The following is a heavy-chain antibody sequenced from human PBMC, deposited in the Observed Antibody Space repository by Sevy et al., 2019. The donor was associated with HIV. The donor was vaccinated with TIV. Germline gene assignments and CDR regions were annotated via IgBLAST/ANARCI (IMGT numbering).Heavy chain of an antibody. J-gene: IGHJ4*02. CDR1: GGSISSSSYY. CDR3: ARRINTSGRYAFDY. CDR2: IYYTGSA. V-gene: IGHV4-39*01. D-gene: IGHD6-19*01. Sequence: SETLSLTCTVSGGSISSSSYYWGWIRQLPEKGLEWIGKIYYTGSAYYSPSLKSRVTISVDTSKNQFSLKVNSVTAADTAVYYCARRINTSGRYAFDYWGQGAQVTVSS.